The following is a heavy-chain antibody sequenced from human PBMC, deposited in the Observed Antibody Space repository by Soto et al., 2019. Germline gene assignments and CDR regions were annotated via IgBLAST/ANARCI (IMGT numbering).Heavy chain of an antibody. V-gene: IGHV4-39*01. D-gene: IGHD2-2*01. J-gene: IGHJ4*02. Sequence: QLHLQESGPGLVKPSETLSLTCTVSGGSISSNMYYWGWIRQPPGKGLEWMASTYYSGNTYYNPSLKGRVPLSFDPARNQSSLNLKSVSPADTAVDYCERHEVAYCARTSCYGLDYWGQGTLVTVSS. CDR3: ERHEVAYCARTSCYGLDY. CDR2: TYYSGNT. CDR1: GGSISSNMYY.